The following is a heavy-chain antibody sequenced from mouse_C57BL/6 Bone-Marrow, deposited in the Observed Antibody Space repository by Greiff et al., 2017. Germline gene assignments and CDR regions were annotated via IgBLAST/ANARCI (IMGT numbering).Heavy chain of an antibody. CDR3: ARRTLYYGNYLYAMDY. CDR2: IHPNSGST. Sequence: QVQLQQPGAELVKPGASVKLSCKASGYTFTSYWMHWVKQRPGQGLEWIGMIHPNSGSTNYNEKFKSKATLTVDKSSSTAYMQLSSLTSEDSAVYYCARRTLYYGNYLYAMDYWGQGTSVTVSS. D-gene: IGHD2-1*01. V-gene: IGHV1-64*01. CDR1: GYTFTSYW. J-gene: IGHJ4*01.